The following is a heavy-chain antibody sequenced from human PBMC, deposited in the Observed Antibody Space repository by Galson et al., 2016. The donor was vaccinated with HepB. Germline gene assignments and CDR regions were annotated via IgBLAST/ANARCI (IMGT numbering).Heavy chain of an antibody. CDR2: ILSDGKKG. CDR1: GFPFNSFA. D-gene: IGHD6-13*01. CDR3: ATWGSSWF. V-gene: IGHV3-30*04. J-gene: IGHJ4*02. Sequence: SLRLSCAASGFPFNSFAMHWVRQAPGKGLEWLSHILSDGKKGYYADSVMGRFTISRDNSKNTLYLQMNSLRPEDAAMYYCATWGSSWFWGQGTLATVSS.